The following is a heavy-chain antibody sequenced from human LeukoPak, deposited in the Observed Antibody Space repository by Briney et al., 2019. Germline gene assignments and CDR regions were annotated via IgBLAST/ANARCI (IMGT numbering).Heavy chain of an antibody. Sequence: SETLSLTCTVSGGSISSYYWSWIRQPPGKGLEWIGSIYHSGSTYYNPSLKSRVTISVDTSKNQFSLKLSSVTAADTAVYYCASGLDIVVVVAATPVFDYWGQGTLVTVSS. CDR3: ASGLDIVVVVAATPVFDY. J-gene: IGHJ4*02. V-gene: IGHV4-59*08. D-gene: IGHD2-15*01. CDR1: GGSISSYY. CDR2: IYHSGST.